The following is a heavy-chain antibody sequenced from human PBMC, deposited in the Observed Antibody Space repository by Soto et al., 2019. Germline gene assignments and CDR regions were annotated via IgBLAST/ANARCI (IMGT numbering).Heavy chain of an antibody. Sequence: QVQLVQSGSEVKKPGASVKLSCKASGYPFTGHALHWVRQAPGQSPEWVGWINGGNGNTKYSQKLQGRVTITRDTYANTAYMELTRVRSEDTAIYYWARDDGYGWFDPWGQGSLVTVSS. CDR3: ARDDGYGWFDP. V-gene: IGHV1-3*01. CDR1: GYPFTGHA. CDR2: INGGNGNT. J-gene: IGHJ5*02. D-gene: IGHD3-16*01.